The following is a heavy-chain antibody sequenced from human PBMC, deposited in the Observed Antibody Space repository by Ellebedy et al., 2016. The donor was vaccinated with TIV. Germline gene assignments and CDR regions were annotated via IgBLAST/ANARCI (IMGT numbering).Heavy chain of an antibody. CDR2: MNPNSGNT. J-gene: IGHJ6*02. D-gene: IGHD2-15*01. CDR3: ARSNVVVVAATWYYGMDV. V-gene: IGHV1-8*03. CDR1: GGTFSSYA. Sequence: AASVKVSCRASGGTFSSYAINWVRQATGQGLEWMGWMNPNSGNTGYAQKFQGRVTITRNTSISTAYMELSSLRSEDTAVYYCARSNVVVVAATWYYGMDVWGQGTTVTVSS.